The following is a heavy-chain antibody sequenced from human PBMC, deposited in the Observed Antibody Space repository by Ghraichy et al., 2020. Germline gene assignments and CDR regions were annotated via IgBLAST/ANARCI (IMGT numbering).Heavy chain of an antibody. J-gene: IGHJ4*02. CDR1: GYSFTGYY. Sequence: ASVKVSCKASGYSFTGYYMHWVRQAPGQGLEWMGWINPNSGGTNCAQRFQGRVTMTRDTSINTAYMELSRLRSDDTAVYYCARRGQGYDFWSGYYYYFDYWGQGSLVTV. D-gene: IGHD3-3*01. CDR3: ARRGQGYDFWSGYYYYFDY. V-gene: IGHV1-2*02. CDR2: INPNSGGT.